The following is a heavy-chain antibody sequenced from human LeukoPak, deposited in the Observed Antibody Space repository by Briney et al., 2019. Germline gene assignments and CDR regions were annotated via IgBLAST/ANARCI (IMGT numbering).Heavy chain of an antibody. D-gene: IGHD3-9*01. V-gene: IGHV1-69*13. CDR1: GGTFSSYA. CDR2: IIPIFGTA. J-gene: IGHJ6*03. CDR3: ARDHTPYYDILTGSHYYYMDV. Sequence: SVKVSCKASGGTFSSYAISWVRQAPGQGLEWMGGIIPIFGTANYAQKFQGRVTITADESTSTAYMELSSLRSEDTAVYYCARDHTPYYDILTGSHYYYMDVWGKGTTVTISS.